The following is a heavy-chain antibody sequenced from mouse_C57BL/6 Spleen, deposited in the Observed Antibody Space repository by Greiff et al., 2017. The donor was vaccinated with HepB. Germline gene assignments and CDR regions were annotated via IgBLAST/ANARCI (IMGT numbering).Heavy chain of an antibody. CDR3: ARHDYSNYDWYFDV. J-gene: IGHJ1*03. CDR2: INPNNGGT. Sequence: EVQLQQSGPELVKPGASVKISCKASGYTFTDYYMNWVKQSHGKSLEWIGDINPNNGGTSYNQKFKGKATLTVDKSSSTAYMELRSLTSEDSAVYYCARHDYSNYDWYFDVWGTGTTVTVSS. CDR1: GYTFTDYY. D-gene: IGHD2-5*01. V-gene: IGHV1-26*01.